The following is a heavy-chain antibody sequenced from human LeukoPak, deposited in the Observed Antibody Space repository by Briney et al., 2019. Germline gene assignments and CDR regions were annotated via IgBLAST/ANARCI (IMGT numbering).Heavy chain of an antibody. CDR3: ARPDSSRAFDI. D-gene: IGHD3-22*01. J-gene: IGHJ3*02. CDR1: GGSISSYY. Sequence: SETLSFTCTVSGGSISSYYWSWIRQPPGKGLEWIGYIYYSGSTNYNPSLKSRVTISVDTSKNQFSLKLSSVTAADTAVYYCARPDSSRAFDIWGQGTMVTVSS. CDR2: IYYSGST. V-gene: IGHV4-59*08.